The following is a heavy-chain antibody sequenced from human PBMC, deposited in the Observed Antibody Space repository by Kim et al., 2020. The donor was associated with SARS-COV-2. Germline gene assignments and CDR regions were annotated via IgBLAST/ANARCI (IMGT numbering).Heavy chain of an antibody. CDR2: IYTSGST. D-gene: IGHD6-19*01. CDR1: GGSISSYY. J-gene: IGHJ4*02. Sequence: SETLSLTCTVSGGSISSYYWSWIRQPAGKGLEWIGRIYTSGSTNYNPSLKSRVTMSVDTSKNQFSLKLSSVTAADTAVYYCARVGGVVAGWLDYYFDYWGQGTLVTVSS. V-gene: IGHV4-4*07. CDR3: ARVGGVVAGWLDYYFDY.